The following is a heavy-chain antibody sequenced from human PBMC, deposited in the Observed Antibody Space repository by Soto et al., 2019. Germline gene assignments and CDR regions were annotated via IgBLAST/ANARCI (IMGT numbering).Heavy chain of an antibody. CDR3: ARDRGAVVGQYFDY. CDR1: GFTFSAYY. Sequence: QVQLVESGGGLVKPGGSLRLSCAASGFTFSAYYMSWIRQAPGKGLEWISYISSSGDTGNYADSVKGLFTVSRDNAKNSLYLQINSLRAEDTAVYYCARDRGAVVGQYFDYWGQGTLVTVSS. CDR2: ISSSGDTG. D-gene: IGHD6-19*01. V-gene: IGHV3-11*01. J-gene: IGHJ4*02.